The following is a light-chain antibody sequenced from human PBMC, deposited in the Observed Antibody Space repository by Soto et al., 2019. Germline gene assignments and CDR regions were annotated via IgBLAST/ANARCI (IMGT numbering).Light chain of an antibody. CDR3: QQVNSYPST. CDR1: HGISSY. CDR2: AAS. V-gene: IGKV1-9*01. J-gene: IGKJ4*01. Sequence: IQLTQSPSSLSASVGDRVTITCRASHGISSYLAWYQQKPGKAPDLLIYAASTLQSGVPSRFSGSGSETDFTLTISSLQPEDFATYYCQQVNSYPSTFGGGTKVDI.